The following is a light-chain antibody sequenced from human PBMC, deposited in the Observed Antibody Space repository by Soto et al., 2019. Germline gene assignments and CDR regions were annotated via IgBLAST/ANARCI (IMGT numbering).Light chain of an antibody. CDR1: SSNIGSNT. V-gene: IGLV1-44*01. J-gene: IGLJ2*01. Sequence: QSVLTQPPSASGTPGQRVTISCSGSSSNIGSNTVNWYQQLPGTAPKLLIYSNNQRPSGVPDRFSGSKSGPSASLAISGPQSEDEVNYYCAAWDACLNPRVFGGGTQLTVL. CDR2: SNN. CDR3: AAWDACLNPRV.